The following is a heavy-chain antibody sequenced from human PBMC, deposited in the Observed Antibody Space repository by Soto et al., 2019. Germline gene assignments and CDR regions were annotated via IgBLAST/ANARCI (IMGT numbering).Heavy chain of an antibody. D-gene: IGHD6-19*01. V-gene: IGHV3-23*01. J-gene: IGHJ4*02. CDR1: GFTFSSYA. Sequence: EVQLLESGGGLVQPGGSLRLSCAASGFTFSSYALSWVRQAPGKGLEWVSVISGSGGSTYYAESVKGRFTISRDNSKNPLDLQMNSLRADDTALYYCATSSGWSHPFDYWGQGTLVTVSS. CDR2: ISGSGGST. CDR3: ATSSGWSHPFDY.